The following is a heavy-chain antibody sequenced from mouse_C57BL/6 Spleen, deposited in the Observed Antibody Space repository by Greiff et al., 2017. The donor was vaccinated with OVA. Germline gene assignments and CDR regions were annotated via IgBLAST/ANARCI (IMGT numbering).Heavy chain of an antibody. Sequence: EVQLQQSGAELVRPGASVKLSCTASGFNIKDYYMHWVKQRPEQGLEWIGWIDPENGDTEYASKFQGKATITADTSSNTAYLQLSSLTSEDTAVYYCTTHSSGYLYYWGQGTTLTVSS. D-gene: IGHD3-2*02. CDR2: IDPENGDT. V-gene: IGHV14-4*01. CDR1: GFNIKDYY. J-gene: IGHJ2*01. CDR3: TTHSSGYLYY.